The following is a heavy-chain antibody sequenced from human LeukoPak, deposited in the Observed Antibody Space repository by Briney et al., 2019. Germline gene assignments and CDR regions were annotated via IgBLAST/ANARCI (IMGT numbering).Heavy chain of an antibody. CDR2: IIPIFGTA. CDR3: AREGRTGYSSGWLDY. J-gene: IGHJ4*02. D-gene: IGHD6-19*01. Sequence: ASVKVSCKASGGTFSSYAISWVRQAPGQGLEWMGGIIPIFGTANYAQKFQGRVTITADESTSAAYMELSSLRSEDTAVYYCAREGRTGYSSGWLDYWGRGTLVTVSS. CDR1: GGTFSSYA. V-gene: IGHV1-69*13.